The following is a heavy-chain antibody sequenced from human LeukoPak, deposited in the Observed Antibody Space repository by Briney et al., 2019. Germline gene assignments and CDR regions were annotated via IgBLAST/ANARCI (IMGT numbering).Heavy chain of an antibody. CDR3: ATLGFSSGYYYYFDH. CDR1: GGSISSSSHY. CDR2: IYYSGST. D-gene: IGHD3-22*01. J-gene: IGHJ4*02. Sequence: PSETLSLTCTVTGGSISSSSHYWGWIRQPPGKGLEWIGSIYYSGSTYYNPSLKSRVTISVDTSKNQFSLKLSSVTAADTAVYYCATLGFSSGYYYYFDHWGQGTLVTVSS. V-gene: IGHV4-39*07.